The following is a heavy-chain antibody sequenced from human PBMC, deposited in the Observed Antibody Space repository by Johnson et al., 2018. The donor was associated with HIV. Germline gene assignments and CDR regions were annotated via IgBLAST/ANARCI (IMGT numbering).Heavy chain of an antibody. J-gene: IGHJ3*02. V-gene: IGHV3-30-3*01. D-gene: IGHD4-23*01. CDR3: AKDQGFVYGGNSDAFDI. CDR2: ISYDGSNK. Sequence: QVQLVESGGGVVRPGGSLRLSCAASGFTFSSYAVHWVRQAPGKGLEWVAIISYDGSNKYFADSVKGRFTIARDNSRNTLELQMNSLRAEDTAIYYCAKDQGFVYGGNSDAFDIWGQGTMVTVSS. CDR1: GFTFSSYA.